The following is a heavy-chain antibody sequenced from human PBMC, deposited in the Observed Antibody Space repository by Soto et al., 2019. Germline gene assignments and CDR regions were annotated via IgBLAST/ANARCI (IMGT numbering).Heavy chain of an antibody. Sequence: SETLSLTCTVSGGSISSYYWSWIRQPPGKGLEWIGYIYYSGSTNYNPSLKSRVTISVDTSKNQFSLKLSSVTAADTAVYYCARDRILYYDSSGYYYQGATGWFDPWGQGTLVTV. J-gene: IGHJ5*02. CDR3: ARDRILYYDSSGYYYQGATGWFDP. V-gene: IGHV4-59*01. CDR1: GGSISSYY. D-gene: IGHD3-22*01. CDR2: IYYSGST.